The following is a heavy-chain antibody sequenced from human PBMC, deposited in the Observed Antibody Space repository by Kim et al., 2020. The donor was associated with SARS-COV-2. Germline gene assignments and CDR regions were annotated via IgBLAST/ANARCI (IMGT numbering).Heavy chain of an antibody. Sequence: GGSLRLSCAASGFTFSDYYMSWIRQAPGKGLEWVSYISSSGSTIYYADSVKGRFTISRDNAKNSLHLQMNSLRAEDTAVYYCARGDYDYVWGSHRKYYYYYGMDVWGQGTTVTVPS. CDR3: ARGDYDYVWGSHRKYYYYYGMDV. V-gene: IGHV3-11*04. CDR2: ISSSGSTI. J-gene: IGHJ6*02. D-gene: IGHD3-16*02. CDR1: GFTFSDYY.